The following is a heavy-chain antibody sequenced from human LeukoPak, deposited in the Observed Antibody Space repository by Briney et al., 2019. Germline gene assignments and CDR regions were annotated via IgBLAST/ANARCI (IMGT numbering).Heavy chain of an antibody. D-gene: IGHD3-22*01. CDR3: ARPVNYYDSSGYLY. V-gene: IGHV1-46*01. Sequence: GASVKVSCKASGYAFTTYYMHWVRQAPGQGLEWMGIIGDSTYYAPKFQGRVTMTRDTSTSTVYMELSSLRSEDTAVYYCARPVNYYDSSGYLYWGQGTLVTVSS. CDR1: GYAFTTYY. J-gene: IGHJ4*02. CDR2: IGDST.